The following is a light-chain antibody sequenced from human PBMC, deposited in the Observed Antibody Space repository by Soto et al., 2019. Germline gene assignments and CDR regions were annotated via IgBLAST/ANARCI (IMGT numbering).Light chain of an antibody. V-gene: IGKV3-20*01. J-gene: IGKJ5*01. CDR1: QSVSSSY. CDR3: QQYGSLSIT. CDR2: GAS. Sequence: EIVLTQSPGTLSLSPGERATLSCRASQSVSSSYLAWYQQKPGQAPRLLIYGASSRATGIPDRFSGSGSGTDFTLTISRLEPGDFGVYYCQQYGSLSITFGQGTRLEIK.